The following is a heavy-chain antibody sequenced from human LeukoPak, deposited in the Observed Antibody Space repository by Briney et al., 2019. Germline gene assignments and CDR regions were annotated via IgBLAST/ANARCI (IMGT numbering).Heavy chain of an antibody. CDR2: ISYDGSNK. CDR1: GFTFSSYS. J-gene: IGHJ4*02. CDR3: AKDRGSSSLQRDY. Sequence: PGGSLRLSCAASGFTFSSYSMNWVRQAPGKGLEWVAVISYDGSNKYYADSVKGRFTISRDNSKNTLYLQMNSLRAEDTAVYYCAKDRGSSSLQRDYWGQGTLVTVSS. V-gene: IGHV3-30*18. D-gene: IGHD6-13*01.